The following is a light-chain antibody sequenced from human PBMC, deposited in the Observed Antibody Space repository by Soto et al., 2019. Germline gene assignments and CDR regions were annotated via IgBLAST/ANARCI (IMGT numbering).Light chain of an antibody. V-gene: IGKV3-15*01. J-gene: IGKJ1*01. CDR1: QSVTSN. CDR3: QQYNNWPPWT. CDR2: DAS. Sequence: IVLTQSPDTLSLSPWERATLSCRASQSVTSNFAWYQQKPGQAPRLLIYDASTRATGIPARFSGSGSGTEFTLTISSLQSEDFAVYYCQQYNNWPPWTFGRGTKVDIK.